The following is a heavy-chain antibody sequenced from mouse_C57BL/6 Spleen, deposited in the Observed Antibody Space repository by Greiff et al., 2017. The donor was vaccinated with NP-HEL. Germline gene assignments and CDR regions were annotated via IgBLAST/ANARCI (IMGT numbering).Heavy chain of an antibody. V-gene: IGHV1-14*01. D-gene: IGHD1-1*01. CDR3: ARITTVVAEPWFAY. CDR1: GYTFTSYV. CDR2: IYPYNDGT. Sequence: VQLQQSGPELVKPGASVKMSCKASGYTFTSYVMHWVKQKPGQGLEWIGYIYPYNDGTKYNEKFKGKATLTSDKSSSTAYMELSSLTSEDSAVYYCARITTVVAEPWFAYWGQGTLVTVSA. J-gene: IGHJ3*01.